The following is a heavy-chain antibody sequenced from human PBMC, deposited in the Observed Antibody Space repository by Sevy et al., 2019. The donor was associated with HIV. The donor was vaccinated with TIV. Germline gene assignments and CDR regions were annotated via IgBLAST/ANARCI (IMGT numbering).Heavy chain of an antibody. J-gene: IGHJ3*02. CDR2: IKSKTDGGTT. V-gene: IGHV3-15*01. Sequence: GGSLRLSCAASGFTFSNAWMSWVRQAPGKGLEWVGRIKSKTDGGTTDYAAPVKGRFTISRDDSKNTLYLQMNSLKTGDTAVYYCTTYYYDSSGYYYGSAFDIWGQGTMVTVSS. CDR1: GFTFSNAW. D-gene: IGHD3-22*01. CDR3: TTYYYDSSGYYYGSAFDI.